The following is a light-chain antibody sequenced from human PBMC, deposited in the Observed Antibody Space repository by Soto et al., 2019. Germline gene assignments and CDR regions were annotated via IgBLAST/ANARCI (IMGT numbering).Light chain of an antibody. Sequence: EIVMTQSTATLSVSPGEGATLSCKASQSVGINLAWYQQKPGQAPRVVVYGASTRATGIPARFSGSGSGTDFTLTISRLEPEDFAVYYCQQYGSSPRTFGQGTKVDIK. J-gene: IGKJ1*01. CDR2: GAS. CDR1: QSVGIN. CDR3: QQYGSSPRT. V-gene: IGKV3-15*01.